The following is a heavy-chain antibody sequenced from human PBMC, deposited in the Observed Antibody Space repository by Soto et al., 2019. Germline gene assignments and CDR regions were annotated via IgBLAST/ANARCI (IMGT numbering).Heavy chain of an antibody. V-gene: IGHV5-10-1*01. Sequence: GESLKISCKGSGYSFFSHWIGWVRQMPGKGLEWLGRIDPTDSFTNYSPPFEGHVTISVDRSISTAYLQWNSLQASDTAIYYCARPASGGSRDAFDVWGQGTTVTVSS. CDR2: IDPTDSFT. J-gene: IGHJ3*01. CDR3: ARPASGGSRDAFDV. D-gene: IGHD2-15*01. CDR1: GYSFFSHW.